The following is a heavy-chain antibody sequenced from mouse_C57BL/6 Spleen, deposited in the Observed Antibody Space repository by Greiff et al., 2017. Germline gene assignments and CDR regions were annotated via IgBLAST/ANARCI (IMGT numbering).Heavy chain of an antibody. D-gene: IGHD1-1*01. V-gene: IGHV1-47*01. Sequence: QVQLQQSGAELVKPGASVKMSCKASGYTFTTYPIEWMKQNHGKSLEWIGNFHPYNDDTKYNEKFKGKATLTVEKSSSTVYLELSRLTSDDSAVYDCARGYYYGSSYGYWYFDVWGTGTTVTVSS. CDR1: GYTFTTYP. CDR3: ARGYYYGSSYGYWYFDV. CDR2: FHPYNDDT. J-gene: IGHJ1*03.